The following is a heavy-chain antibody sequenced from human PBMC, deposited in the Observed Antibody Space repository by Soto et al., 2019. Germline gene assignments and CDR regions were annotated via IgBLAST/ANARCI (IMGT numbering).Heavy chain of an antibody. V-gene: IGHV1-58*01. CDR3: AAISGDYVSS. J-gene: IGHJ5*02. CDR1: GFTFTSSV. CDR2: IVSGSGNT. D-gene: IGHD4-17*01. Sequence: ASVKVSCKASGFTFTSSVVQWVRQARGQRLEWIEWIVSGSGNTNYAQKFQERVTITRDMSTSTAYMELSSLRSEDTAVYYWAAISGDYVSSWGQGTLVTLSS.